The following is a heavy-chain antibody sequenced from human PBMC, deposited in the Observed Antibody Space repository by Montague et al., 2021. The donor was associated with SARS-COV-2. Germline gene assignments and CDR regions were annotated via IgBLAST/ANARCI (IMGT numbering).Heavy chain of an antibody. D-gene: IGHD6-19*01. Sequence: SETLSLTCTVSGGSTASHYWNWIRQSPGKRPEWIGYVYYNGDTKYNPSLQSRVTISIGTSENQFSLRLNSVTAADTAVYFCARGWAFDPWSQGRLVTVSS. CDR2: VYYNGDT. CDR1: GGSTASHY. V-gene: IGHV4-59*08. J-gene: IGHJ3*01. CDR3: ARGWAFDP.